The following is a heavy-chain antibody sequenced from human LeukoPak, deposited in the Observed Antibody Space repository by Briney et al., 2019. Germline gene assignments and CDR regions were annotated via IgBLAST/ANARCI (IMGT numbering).Heavy chain of an antibody. V-gene: IGHV3-7*01. J-gene: IGHJ3*02. Sequence: GGSLRLSCAASGFTFSSYWMSWVRQAPGKGLEWVANIKQDGSEKYYVDSVKGRFTISRDNAKNSLYLQMNSLRAEDTAVYYCATYFSSTSCLSDAFDIWGQGKMVTLSS. CDR2: IKQDGSEK. CDR3: ATYFSSTSCLSDAFDI. D-gene: IGHD2-2*01. CDR1: GFTFSSYW.